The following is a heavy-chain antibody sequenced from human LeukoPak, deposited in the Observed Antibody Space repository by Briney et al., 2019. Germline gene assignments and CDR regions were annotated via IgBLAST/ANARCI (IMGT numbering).Heavy chain of an antibody. D-gene: IGHD6-13*01. CDR3: ARGARYSSSWYWRDFGY. Sequence: SETLSLTCTVSGGSIFSYYWSWIRQPPGKGLEWIGYIYYSGSTNYNPSLRSRVTISVDTSKNQFSLKLSSVTAADTAVYYCARGARYSSSWYWRDFGYWGQGTLVTVSS. CDR1: GGSIFSYY. J-gene: IGHJ4*02. V-gene: IGHV4-59*12. CDR2: IYYSGST.